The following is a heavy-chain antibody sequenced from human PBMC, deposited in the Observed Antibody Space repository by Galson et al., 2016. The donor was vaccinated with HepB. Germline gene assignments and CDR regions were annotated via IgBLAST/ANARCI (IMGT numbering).Heavy chain of an antibody. V-gene: IGHV4-39*01. CDR1: DDSISSGSYY. Sequence: SETLSLTCTVSDDSISSGSYYWGWIRQPPGKELEWIGSLYYSGSTFYNPSLKSRVTLSVDTSKKQFSLKLNSVTAADTAVYYCARHGPVTTHFYWGQGTLVTVSS. J-gene: IGHJ4*02. CDR3: ARHGPVTTHFY. CDR2: LYYSGST. D-gene: IGHD4-11*01.